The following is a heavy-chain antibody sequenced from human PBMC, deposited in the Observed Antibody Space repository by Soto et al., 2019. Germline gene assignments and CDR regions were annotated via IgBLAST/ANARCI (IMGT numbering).Heavy chain of an antibody. D-gene: IGHD3-10*01. CDR3: ARAYGSGSYYRALGAFDI. CDR1: GGSISSYY. Sequence: PSETLSLTCTVSGGSISSYYWSRIRQPPGKGLEWIGYIYYSGSTNYNPSLKSRVTISVDTSKNQFSLKLSSVTAADTAVYYCARAYGSGSYYRALGAFDIWGQGTTVTVSS. J-gene: IGHJ3*02. V-gene: IGHV4-59*08. CDR2: IYYSGST.